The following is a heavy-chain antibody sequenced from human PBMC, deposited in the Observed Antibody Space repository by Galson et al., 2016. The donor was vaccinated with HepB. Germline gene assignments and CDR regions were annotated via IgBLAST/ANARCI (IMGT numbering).Heavy chain of an antibody. Sequence: SLRLSCAASGFTFTSFGMHWVRQAPGKGLEWVAGIRYDGQNKYYEDSVKGRFTISRDNSKNSLSLQMKSLRAEDTAVYYCVKDRWFGELSGKTTFDYWGQGTLVTVSS. D-gene: IGHD3-10*01. V-gene: IGHV3-33*03. CDR2: IRYDGQNK. CDR1: GFTFTSFG. CDR3: VKDRWFGELSGKTTFDY. J-gene: IGHJ4*02.